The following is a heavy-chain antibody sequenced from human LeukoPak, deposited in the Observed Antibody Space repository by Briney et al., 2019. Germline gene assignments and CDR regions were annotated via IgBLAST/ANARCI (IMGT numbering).Heavy chain of an antibody. V-gene: IGHV4-34*01. D-gene: IGHD5-12*01. CDR3: ARGRGGYSGYDWRHYYHYYMDV. Sequence: KSSETLSLTCAVYGGSFSGYYWSWIRQPPGKGLEWIGEINHSGSTNYNPSLKSRVTISVDTSKNQFSLKLSSVTAADTAVYYCARGRGGYSGYDWRHYYHYYMDVWGKGTTVTVSS. J-gene: IGHJ6*03. CDR2: INHSGST. CDR1: GGSFSGYY.